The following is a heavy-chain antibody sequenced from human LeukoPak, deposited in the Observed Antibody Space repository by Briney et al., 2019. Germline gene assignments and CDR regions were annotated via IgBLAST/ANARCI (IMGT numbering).Heavy chain of an antibody. CDR2: INPSGGST. J-gene: IGHJ6*03. CDR1: GYTFTSYY. V-gene: IGHV1-46*01. D-gene: IGHD6-19*01. Sequence: ASVKVSCKASGYTFTSYYMHWVRQAPGQGLEWMGIINPSGGSTSYAQKFQGRVTMTRDTSTSTVYMELSSLRSEDTAVYYRASHQAVAGRDNYYYYYMGVWGKGTTVTVS. CDR3: ASHQAVAGRDNYYYYYMGV.